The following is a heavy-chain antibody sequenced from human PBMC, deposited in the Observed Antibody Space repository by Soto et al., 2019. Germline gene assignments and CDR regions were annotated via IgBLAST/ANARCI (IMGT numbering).Heavy chain of an antibody. J-gene: IGHJ4*02. V-gene: IGHV4-30-4*01. CDR1: AGYSRTVNYH. CDR2: IYYSGTT. D-gene: IGHD6-13*01. Sequence: TGCLTCNVPAGYSRTVNYHRSWIRPSPGQGLEWIGHIYYSGTTYYHPSLKSRITISLDASKNQFSLNLSSVTAADTAIYYCVSRRQQLALVEYWGQG. CDR3: VSRRQQLALVEY.